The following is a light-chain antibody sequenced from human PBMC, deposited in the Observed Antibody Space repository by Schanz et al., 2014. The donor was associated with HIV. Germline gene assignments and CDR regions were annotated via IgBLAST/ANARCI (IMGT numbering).Light chain of an antibody. Sequence: DIQMTQSPSSLSASVGDRVTITCRASENINNYVNWYHQKPGKAPELLISGASNLQRGVPSRFSGSGFGTDFNLTISSLQPEDFVSYFCQQSYRTPPITFGQGTRLEIK. CDR1: ENINNY. CDR2: GAS. J-gene: IGKJ5*01. CDR3: QQSYRTPPIT. V-gene: IGKV1-39*01.